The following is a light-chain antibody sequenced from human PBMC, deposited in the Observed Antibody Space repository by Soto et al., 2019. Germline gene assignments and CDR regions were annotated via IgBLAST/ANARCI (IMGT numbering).Light chain of an antibody. J-gene: IGKJ5*01. CDR3: QQTNTFPVT. CDR1: QDIIRW. V-gene: IGKV1D-12*01. Sequence: DTRMTQSTSSVSSSVGEIITITGRSFQDIIRWLAWYQQKPGKAPKLLIYVASGLQSGVPSRFSGSGSGTDFTLTISSLQPEDFATYYCQQTNTFPVTFGQGTRLEIK. CDR2: VAS.